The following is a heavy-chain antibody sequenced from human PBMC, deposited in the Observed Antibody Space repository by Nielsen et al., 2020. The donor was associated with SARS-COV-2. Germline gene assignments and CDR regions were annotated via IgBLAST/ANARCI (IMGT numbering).Heavy chain of an antibody. V-gene: IGHV7-4-1*02. D-gene: IGHD6-13*01. CDR2: INTNTGNP. Sequence: ASVKVSCKASGYTFTSYAMNWVRQAPGQGLEWMGWINTNTGNPTYAQGFTGRFVFSLDTSVSTAYLQISSLKAEVTAVYYCARDFPTYSSMGGWFDPWGQGTLVTVSS. J-gene: IGHJ5*02. CDR3: ARDFPTYSSMGGWFDP. CDR1: GYTFTSYA.